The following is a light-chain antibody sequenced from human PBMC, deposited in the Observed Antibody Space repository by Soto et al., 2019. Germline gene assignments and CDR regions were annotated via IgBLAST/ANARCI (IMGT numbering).Light chain of an antibody. Sequence: EIVVTQYPSTLSLSQRERATLSCRASQSVSTSYVAWYQQNFGQAPRLLIYDAFSRATGIPDRFSASGSGTDFTLTISRLEPEDFAVYYCQQYKTFGQRAKVDVK. V-gene: IGKV3-20*01. CDR1: QSVSTSY. J-gene: IGKJ1*01. CDR2: DAF. CDR3: QQYKT.